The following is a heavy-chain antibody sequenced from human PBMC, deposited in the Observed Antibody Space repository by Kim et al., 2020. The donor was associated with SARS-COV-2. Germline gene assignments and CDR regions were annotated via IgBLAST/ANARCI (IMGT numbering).Heavy chain of an antibody. V-gene: IGHV3-23*01. J-gene: IGHJ6*01. CDR3: AKGYSSSWYSGYAMDV. CDR1: GFTFSSYA. Sequence: GGSLRLSCAASGFTFSSYAMSWVRQAPGKGLEWVSAISGSGGSTYYTDSVKGRFTISRDSFKNIITLQMNSLRGEDTAIYYCAKGYSSSWYSGYAMDVWG. CDR2: ISGSGGST. D-gene: IGHD6-13*01.